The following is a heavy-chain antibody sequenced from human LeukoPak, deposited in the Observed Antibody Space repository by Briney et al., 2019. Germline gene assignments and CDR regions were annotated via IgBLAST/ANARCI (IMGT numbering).Heavy chain of an antibody. Sequence: GGSLRLSCAASGFSFDDHTMNWVRQARGKGLEGGSLITWDGGTTYNADSVKGPCTISRDNAKNSLYLQMNSLRAEDTAVYHCARVTAMVTGYYYYYYMDVWGKGTTVTVSS. V-gene: IGHV3-43*01. J-gene: IGHJ6*03. CDR1: GFSFDDHT. CDR2: ITWDGGTT. CDR3: ARVTAMVTGYYYYYYMDV. D-gene: IGHD5-18*01.